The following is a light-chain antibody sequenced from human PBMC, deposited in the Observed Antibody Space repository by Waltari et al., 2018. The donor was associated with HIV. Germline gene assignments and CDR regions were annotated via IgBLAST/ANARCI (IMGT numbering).Light chain of an antibody. CDR2: RDN. CDR3: ATWDISLSAVV. V-gene: IGLV10-54*04. CDR1: SNTVGNQA. J-gene: IGLJ2*01. Sequence: QAGLTQPPSVSKGMRQTATLTCTGNSNTVGNQAAAWLQQHQGHPPKLLSYRDNKRPSGISDRFSASRSGNTASLTITGVQPEDEADYFCATWDISLSAVVFGGGTTLTVL.